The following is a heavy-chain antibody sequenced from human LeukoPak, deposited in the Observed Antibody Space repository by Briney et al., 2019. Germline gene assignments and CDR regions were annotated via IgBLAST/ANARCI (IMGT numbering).Heavy chain of an antibody. CDR3: VKVFWGDGDAFDI. J-gene: IGHJ3*02. V-gene: IGHV3-30*18. Sequence: GRSLRLSCAASGFTFSSYGMHWVRQAPGKGLEWVAVISYDGSNKYYADSVKGRFTISRDNSKNTLYLQMNSLRAEDTAVYYCVKVFWGDGDAFDIWGQGTMVTVSS. CDR1: GFTFSSYG. D-gene: IGHD3-16*01. CDR2: ISYDGSNK.